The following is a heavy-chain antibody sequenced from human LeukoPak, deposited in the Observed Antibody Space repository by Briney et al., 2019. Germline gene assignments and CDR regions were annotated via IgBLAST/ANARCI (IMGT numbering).Heavy chain of an antibody. Sequence: GGSLRLSCAASGFTFSDYYMSWIRQAPGKGQEWVSYISSSSSYIYYADSVKGRFTISRDNAKNSLYLQMNSLRAEDTAVYYCARERDVFAPDAFDIWGQGTMVTVSS. CDR3: ARERDVFAPDAFDI. J-gene: IGHJ3*02. V-gene: IGHV3-11*06. CDR1: GFTFSDYY. CDR2: ISSSSSYI. D-gene: IGHD2-21*01.